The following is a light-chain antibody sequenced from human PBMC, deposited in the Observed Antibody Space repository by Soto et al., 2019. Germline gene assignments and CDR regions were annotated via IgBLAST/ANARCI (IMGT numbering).Light chain of an antibody. CDR2: DAS. V-gene: IGKV1-5*01. Sequence: DIQMTQSPSTLSASVGDRVTITCRASQSISSWLAWYQQKPGKAPKLLIYDASSLESGVPSRFSGSGSGTEFTLTITSLQPDDFATYYCQHYDSYPYTFGQGTKVDNK. J-gene: IGKJ2*01. CDR1: QSISSW. CDR3: QHYDSYPYT.